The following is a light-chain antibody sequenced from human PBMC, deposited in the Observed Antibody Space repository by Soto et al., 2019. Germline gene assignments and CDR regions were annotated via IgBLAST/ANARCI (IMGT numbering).Light chain of an antibody. CDR3: QQYNNWPRT. J-gene: IGKJ1*01. Sequence: EIVMTQSPATLSVSPGERATLSCRASQSVSSNLAWYQQKPGQAPRPLIYGASTRNTGIPARFSGSGSGTEFTLTISSLQSEDFAVYYCQQYNNWPRTFGQGTKVEIK. CDR1: QSVSSN. V-gene: IGKV3-15*01. CDR2: GAS.